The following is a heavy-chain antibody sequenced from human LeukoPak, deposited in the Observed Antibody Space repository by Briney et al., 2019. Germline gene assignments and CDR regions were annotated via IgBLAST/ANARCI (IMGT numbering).Heavy chain of an antibody. CDR3: ASGLLTGYYNFVFDY. Sequence: PSQTLSLTCTVSGVSISSGGYYWSWIRQPPGKGLEWIGYIYYSGSTYYNPSLKSRVTISVDTSKNQFSLKLSSVTGADTAVYYCASGLLTGYYNFVFDYWGQGTLVTVSS. CDR1: GVSISSGGYY. CDR2: IYYSGST. V-gene: IGHV4-31*03. J-gene: IGHJ4*02. D-gene: IGHD3-9*01.